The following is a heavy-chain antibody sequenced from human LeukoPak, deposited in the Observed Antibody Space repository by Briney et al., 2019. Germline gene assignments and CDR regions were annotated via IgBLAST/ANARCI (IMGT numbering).Heavy chain of an antibody. D-gene: IGHD1-20*01. Sequence: GASVKVSCKASGYTFTGYYMHWVRQAPGQGLEWMGWINPNSGGTNYAQKFQGRVTMTRDTSISTAYMELSRLRSDDTAVYYCARPLGGDNWNDGHFDYWGQGTLVTVSS. V-gene: IGHV1-2*02. CDR2: INPNSGGT. CDR1: GYTFTGYY. CDR3: ARPLGGDNWNDGHFDY. J-gene: IGHJ4*02.